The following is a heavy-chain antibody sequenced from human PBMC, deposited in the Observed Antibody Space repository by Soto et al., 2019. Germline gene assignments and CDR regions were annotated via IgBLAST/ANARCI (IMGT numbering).Heavy chain of an antibody. D-gene: IGHD3-22*01. V-gene: IGHV4-39*01. Sequence: SETLSLTCTVSGGSISSSSYYWGWIRQPPGKGLEWIGSIYYSGSTYYNPSLKSRVTISVDTSKNQFSLKLSSVTAADTAVYYCTTEWRYHDSSGYYHNWFDTWGQGTLVTVSS. CDR3: TTEWRYHDSSGYYHNWFDT. CDR1: GGSISSSSYY. CDR2: IYYSGST. J-gene: IGHJ5*02.